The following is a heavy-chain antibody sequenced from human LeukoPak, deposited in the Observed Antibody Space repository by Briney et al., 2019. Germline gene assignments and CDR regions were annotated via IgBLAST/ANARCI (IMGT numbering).Heavy chain of an antibody. D-gene: IGHD1-7*01. Sequence: SETLSLTCTVSGGSISSSSYYWGWIRQPPGKGLEWIGSIYYSGSTYYNPSLKSRVTISVDTSKNQFSLKLSSVTAADTAVYYCASRSGGTTFETVTFDYWGQGTLVTVSS. J-gene: IGHJ4*02. CDR1: GGSISSSSYY. V-gene: IGHV4-39*07. CDR3: ASRSGGTTFETVTFDY. CDR2: IYYSGST.